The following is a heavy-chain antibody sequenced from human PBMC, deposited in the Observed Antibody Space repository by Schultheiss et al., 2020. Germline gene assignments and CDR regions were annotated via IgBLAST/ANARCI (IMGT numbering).Heavy chain of an antibody. V-gene: IGHV3-48*01. CDR3: ARESIVVVPAANRASYYYGMDV. CDR1: GFTFSGSA. D-gene: IGHD2-2*01. Sequence: GGSLRLSCAASGFTFSGSAMHWVRQAPGKGLEWLSHISSSGTTIYYADSVKGRFTISRDNAKNSLYLQMNSLRAEDTAVYYCARESIVVVPAANRASYYYGMDVWGQGTTVNVSS. CDR2: ISSSGTTI. J-gene: IGHJ6*02.